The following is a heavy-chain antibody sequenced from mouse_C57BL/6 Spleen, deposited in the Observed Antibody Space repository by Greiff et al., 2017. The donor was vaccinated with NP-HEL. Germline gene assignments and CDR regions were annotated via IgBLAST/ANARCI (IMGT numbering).Heavy chain of an antibody. Sequence: VQLQQPGAVLVRPGSSVKLSCKASGYTFTSYWMHWVKQRPIQGLEWIGNIDPSDSVTHYNQKFKDKATLTVDKSSSTAYMQLSSLTSEDAAVYYCARSGSSLDYWGQGTTLTVSS. CDR2: IDPSDSVT. CDR3: ARSGSSLDY. V-gene: IGHV1-52*01. J-gene: IGHJ2*01. D-gene: IGHD1-1*01. CDR1: GYTFTSYW.